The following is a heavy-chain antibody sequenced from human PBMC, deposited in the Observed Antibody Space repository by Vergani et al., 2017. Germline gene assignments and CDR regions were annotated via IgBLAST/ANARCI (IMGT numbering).Heavy chain of an antibody. V-gene: IGHV3-30*18. CDR3: AKDYYDILTGYHDY. CDR2: ISYDGSNK. CDR1: GFTFSSYA. Sequence: VQLLESGGGLVQPGGSLRLSCAASGFTFSSYAMSWVRQAPGKGLEWVAVISYDGSNKYYADSVKGRFTISRDNSKNTLYLQMNSLRAEDTAVYYCAKDYYDILTGYHDYWGQGTLVTVSS. J-gene: IGHJ4*02. D-gene: IGHD3-9*01.